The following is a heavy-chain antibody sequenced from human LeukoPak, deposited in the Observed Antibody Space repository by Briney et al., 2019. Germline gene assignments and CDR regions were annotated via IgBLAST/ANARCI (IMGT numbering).Heavy chain of an antibody. CDR3: ARESSGYFY. CDR1: GFNFSSYS. V-gene: IGHV3-21*01. CDR2: ISSSSSFR. J-gene: IGHJ4*02. D-gene: IGHD3-22*01. Sequence: GGSLRLSCAASGFNFSSYSMNWVRQAPGKGLEWVSSISSSSSFRYYADSVKGRFTISRDNAKNSLYLQVNSLRAEDTALYYCARESSGYFYWGQGTLVTASS.